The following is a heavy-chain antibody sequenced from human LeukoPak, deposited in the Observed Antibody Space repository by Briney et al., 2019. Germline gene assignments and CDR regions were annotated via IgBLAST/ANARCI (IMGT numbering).Heavy chain of an antibody. CDR2: IYYSGST. J-gene: IGHJ5*02. Sequence: SETLSLTCTVSGGSISSSSYYWGWIRQPPGKGLEWIGSIYYSGSTYYNPSLKSRVTISVDTSKNQFSLKLSSVTAADTAVYYCARQSGSLAWFDPWGQGTLVTVSS. D-gene: IGHD1-26*01. CDR3: ARQSGSLAWFDP. V-gene: IGHV4-39*01. CDR1: GGSISSSSYY.